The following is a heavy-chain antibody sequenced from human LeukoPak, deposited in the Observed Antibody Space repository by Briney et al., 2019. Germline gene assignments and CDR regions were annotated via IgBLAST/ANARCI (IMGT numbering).Heavy chain of an antibody. CDR3: ARALQGFGGFHFDY. D-gene: IGHD3-10*01. CDR1: IYTFTDNY. J-gene: IGHJ4*02. Sequence: ASVKVSCKASIYTFTDNYMHWVRQAPGQGLEWMGWINPKSGGTNYAQKFQGRVTMTRDTSISTAYMELFRLTSDDTAVYYCARALQGFGGFHFDYWGQGTLVTVSS. V-gene: IGHV1-2*02. CDR2: INPKSGGT.